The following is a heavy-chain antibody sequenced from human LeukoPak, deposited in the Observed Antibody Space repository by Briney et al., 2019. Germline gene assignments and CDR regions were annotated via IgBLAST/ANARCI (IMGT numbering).Heavy chain of an antibody. J-gene: IGHJ6*02. V-gene: IGHV4-4*07. CDR2: IYTSGST. CDR3: ARDVRYSSSWDYYYYGMDV. Sequence: SETLSLTCTVSGGPISSYYWSWIRQPAGKGLEWIGRIYTSGSTNYNPSLKSRVTMSVDTSKNQFSLKLSSVTAADTAVYYCARDVRYSSSWDYYYYGMDVWGQGTTVTVSS. CDR1: GGPISSYY. D-gene: IGHD6-13*01.